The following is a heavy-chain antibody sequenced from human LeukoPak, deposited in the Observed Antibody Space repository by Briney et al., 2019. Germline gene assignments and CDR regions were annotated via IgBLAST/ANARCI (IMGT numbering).Heavy chain of an antibody. Sequence: GESLKISCKGSGCSFTSYWIGWVRQMPGKGLEWMGIIYPGDSDTRYSPSFQGQVTISADKSISTAYLQWSSLKASDTAMYYCARQQQVQYYYGSGMNNWFDPWGQGTLVTVSS. J-gene: IGHJ5*02. CDR2: IYPGDSDT. CDR3: ARQQQVQYYYGSGMNNWFDP. D-gene: IGHD3-10*01. CDR1: GCSFTSYW. V-gene: IGHV5-51*01.